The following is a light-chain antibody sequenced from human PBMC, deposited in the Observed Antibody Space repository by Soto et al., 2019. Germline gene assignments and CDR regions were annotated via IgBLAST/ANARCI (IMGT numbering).Light chain of an antibody. CDR1: QSVSSSY. V-gene: IGKV3-20*01. CDR2: GAS. Sequence: EIVLTQSPGTLSLPPGERATLSCRASQSVSSSYLAWYQQKPGQAPRLLIYGASSRATGIPDRFSGSGSGTDFTLTINRLEPEDFAVYYCQQYGTSPGLFTFGPGTKVDIK. J-gene: IGKJ3*01. CDR3: QQYGTSPGLFT.